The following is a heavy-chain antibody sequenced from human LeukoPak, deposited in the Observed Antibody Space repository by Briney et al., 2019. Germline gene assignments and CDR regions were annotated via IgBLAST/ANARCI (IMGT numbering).Heavy chain of an antibody. V-gene: IGHV3-11*04. CDR1: GFTFSDYY. Sequence: GGSLRLSCAASGFTFSDYYMSWIRQAPGKGLEWVSYISSSGSTIYYADSVKGRFTISRDNAKNSLYLLMNSLRAEDTAVYYCARDRDVRHYYFDYWGQGTLVTVSS. CDR2: ISSSGSTI. J-gene: IGHJ4*02. CDR3: ARDRDVRHYYFDY. D-gene: IGHD3-16*01.